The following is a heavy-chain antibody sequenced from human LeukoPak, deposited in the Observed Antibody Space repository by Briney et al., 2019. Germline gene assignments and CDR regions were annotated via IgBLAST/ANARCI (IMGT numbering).Heavy chain of an antibody. V-gene: IGHV3-49*04. J-gene: IGHJ4*02. CDR3: TRGEDRDIVVVPAAIQFDY. CDR1: GFTFGDYA. Sequence: PGGSLRLSCTASGFTFGDYAMSWVRQAPGKALEWVGFIRSKAYGGTTEYAASVKGRFTISRDDSKSIAYLQMNSLKTEDTAVYYCTRGEDRDIVVVPAAIQFDYWGQGTLVTVSS. D-gene: IGHD2-2*01. CDR2: IRSKAYGGTT.